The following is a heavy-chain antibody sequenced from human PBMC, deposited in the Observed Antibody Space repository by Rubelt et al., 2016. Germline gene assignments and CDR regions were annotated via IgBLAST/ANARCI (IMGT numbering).Heavy chain of an antibody. V-gene: IGHV4-34*11. CDR1: GGSFSDYY. CDR2: ISHTGST. J-gene: IGHJ4*02. Sequence: QVQLHQWGAGLLKPSETLSLICAVYGGSFSDYYWSWVRQSPEKGLEWIGYISHTGSTSFSPSLKSRVTISMDTSRNLVSLNLNSVTAADAAVYYCASARGPSEFDYWGQGALVTVSS. D-gene: IGHD1-14*01. CDR3: ASARGPSEFDY.